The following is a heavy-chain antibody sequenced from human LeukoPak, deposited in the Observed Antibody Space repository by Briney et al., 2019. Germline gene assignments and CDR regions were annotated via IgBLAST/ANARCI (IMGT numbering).Heavy chain of an antibody. CDR2: IFYSGST. Sequence: SETLSLTCTVSGGSISTSNYYWGWIRQPPGKGLEWIGNIFYSGSTYYSPSLKSRVTISLDTSRNQFSLKLTSVTAADTAVYYCARDSYYYDSSGYYSYFQHWGQGTLVTVSS. CDR1: GGSISTSNYY. V-gene: IGHV4-39*07. D-gene: IGHD3-22*01. CDR3: ARDSYYYDSSGYYSYFQH. J-gene: IGHJ1*01.